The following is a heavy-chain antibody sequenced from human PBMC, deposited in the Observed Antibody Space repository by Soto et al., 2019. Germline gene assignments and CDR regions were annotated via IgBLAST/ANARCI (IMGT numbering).Heavy chain of an antibody. J-gene: IGHJ5*02. CDR1: GGSINNYY. CDR2: IYSTDRT. D-gene: IGHD3-22*01. Sequence: TSETLSLTCTVSGGSINNYYWSWIRQPPGKGLERIGFIYSTDRTNYSPSLKSRVTISADMSKGQVSLILNSVTAADTAVYYCARHESSDYWYNHLDPWGQGALVTVS. V-gene: IGHV4-59*08. CDR3: ARHESSDYWYNHLDP.